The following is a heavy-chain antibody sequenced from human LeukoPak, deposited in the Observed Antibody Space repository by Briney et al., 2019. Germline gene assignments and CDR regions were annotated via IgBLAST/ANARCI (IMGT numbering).Heavy chain of an antibody. D-gene: IGHD4-17*01. CDR2: LSSSGSAF. J-gene: IGHJ6*03. V-gene: IGHV3-48*03. CDR1: GFTFRSYE. Sequence: PGGSLRLSCEGSGFTFRSYEMNWVRQAPGKGLEWIAYLSSSGSAFSYADSVKGRFTISRDNAKNSLYLQMNSLRAEDTAVYYCARHPYGDYAAYYYMDVWGKGTTVTVSS. CDR3: ARHPYGDYAAYYYMDV.